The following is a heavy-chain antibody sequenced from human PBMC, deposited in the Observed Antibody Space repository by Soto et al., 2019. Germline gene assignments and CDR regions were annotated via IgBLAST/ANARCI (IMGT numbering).Heavy chain of an antibody. V-gene: IGHV3-23*01. J-gene: IGHJ6*02. Sequence: PGGSLRLSCAASGFTFSSYAMSWVRQAPGKGLEWVSAISGSGGSTYYADSVKGRFTISRDNSKNTLYLQMNSLRAEDTAVYYCAKDLMAWSGFPRDYGMDVWGQGTTVTVSS. CDR3: AKDLMAWSGFPRDYGMDV. CDR2: ISGSGGST. D-gene: IGHD3-3*01. CDR1: GFTFSSYA.